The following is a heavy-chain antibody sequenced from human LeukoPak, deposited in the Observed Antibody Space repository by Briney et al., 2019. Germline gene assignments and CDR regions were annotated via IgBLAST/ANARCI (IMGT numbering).Heavy chain of an antibody. CDR2: IYTSGST. D-gene: IGHD3-22*01. CDR1: GDSIRNYF. CDR3: ARESKSYDGSGYYHDY. Sequence: SETLSLTCSVSGDSIRNYFWSWIRQPAGKGLEWIGRIYTSGSTDYNPSLRSRATMLVDTSRNQFSLKLTSVTAADTAVYYCARESKSYDGSGYYHDYWGQGTLVTVSS. J-gene: IGHJ4*02. V-gene: IGHV4-4*07.